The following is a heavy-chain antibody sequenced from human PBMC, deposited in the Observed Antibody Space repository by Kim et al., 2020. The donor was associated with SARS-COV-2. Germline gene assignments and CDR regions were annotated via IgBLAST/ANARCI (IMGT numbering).Heavy chain of an antibody. CDR3: AKDLKSIIQEVTDHSYGMDF. J-gene: IGHJ6*02. CDR2: ISHDGSDK. V-gene: IGHV3-30*18. D-gene: IGHD1-1*01. Sequence: GGSLRLSCAASRFSFKSYGMHWVRQAPGKGLEWVAVISHDGSDKHYADSVKGRFTISRDNFKNRLFLQMSGLRAEDTAIYYCAKDLKSIIQEVTDHSYGMDFWGLGTTVTVSS. CDR1: RFSFKSYG.